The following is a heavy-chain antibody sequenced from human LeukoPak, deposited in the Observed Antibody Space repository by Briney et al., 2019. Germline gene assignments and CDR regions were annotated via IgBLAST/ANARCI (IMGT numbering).Heavy chain of an antibody. D-gene: IGHD5/OR15-5a*01. J-gene: IGHJ4*02. V-gene: IGHV3-49*04. Sequence: GWSLRLSCTAAGFTFGDYAMSWVRQAPGKGLEWVGFIRSKGSGGTTEYAASVKGRLTISRDDSKRIAYLQMNSLKNEDPAVYYCTRGSVGFDYWGQGTLVNVSS. CDR2: IRSKGSGGTT. CDR3: TRGSVGFDY. CDR1: GFTFGDYA.